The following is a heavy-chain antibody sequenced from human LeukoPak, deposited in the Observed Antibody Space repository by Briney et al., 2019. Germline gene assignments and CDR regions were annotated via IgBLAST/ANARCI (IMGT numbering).Heavy chain of an antibody. Sequence: SETLSLTCTVSGGSISSSIYYWGWIRQPPGKGLEWIGCIYYSGSTYYTPSLKSRVTISVDTSKNQFSLKLSSVTAADTAVYYCASSKDFWSGLGDYWGQGTLVTVSS. V-gene: IGHV4-39*07. D-gene: IGHD3-3*01. J-gene: IGHJ4*02. CDR3: ASSKDFWSGLGDY. CDR1: GGSISSSIYY. CDR2: IYYSGST.